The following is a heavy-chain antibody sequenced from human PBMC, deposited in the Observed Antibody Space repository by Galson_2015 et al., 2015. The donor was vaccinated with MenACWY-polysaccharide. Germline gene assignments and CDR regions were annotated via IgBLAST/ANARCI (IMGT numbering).Heavy chain of an antibody. D-gene: IGHD3-9*01. CDR2: ISGSGGST. CDR1: GFTFSSYA. J-gene: IGHJ4*02. Sequence: SLRLSCAASGFTFSSYAMSWVRQAPGKGLEWVSAISGSGGSTYYADSVKGRFTISRDNSKNTLYLQMNSLRAEDTAVYYCAKSLNYDILTGYYNGEDYWGQGTLVTVSS. V-gene: IGHV3-23*01. CDR3: AKSLNYDILTGYYNGEDY.